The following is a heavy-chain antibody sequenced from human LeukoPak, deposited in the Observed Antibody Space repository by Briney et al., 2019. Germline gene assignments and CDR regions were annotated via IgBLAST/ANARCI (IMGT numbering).Heavy chain of an antibody. CDR1: GGSISSSSYY. D-gene: IGHD5-12*01. J-gene: IGHJ6*03. CDR3: ARDSGYDYYYYYYMDV. V-gene: IGHV4-61*01. CDR2: IYYSGST. Sequence: SETLSLTCSVSGGSISSSSYYWSWIRQPPGKGLEWIGYIYYSGSTNYNPSLKSRFTISVDTSKNQFSLKLSSVTAADTAVYYCARDSGYDYYYYYYMDVWGKGTTVTVSS.